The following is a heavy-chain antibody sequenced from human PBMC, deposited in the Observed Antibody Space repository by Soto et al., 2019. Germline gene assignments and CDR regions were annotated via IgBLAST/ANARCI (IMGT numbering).Heavy chain of an antibody. J-gene: IGHJ4*01. D-gene: IGHD5-18*01. V-gene: IGHV3-33*01. Sequence: QVQLVESGGGVVQPGRSLRLSCAASGFTFSSYGMHWVRQAPGKGLEWVAVIWYDGSNKYYADSVKGRFTISRDNSKNTLYLHMNSLRAEDTAVYYCARGRGSGYIYGRRDWFAYWVHGTLVTVSS. CDR2: IWYDGSNK. CDR1: GFTFSSYG. CDR3: ARGRGSGYIYGRRDWFAY.